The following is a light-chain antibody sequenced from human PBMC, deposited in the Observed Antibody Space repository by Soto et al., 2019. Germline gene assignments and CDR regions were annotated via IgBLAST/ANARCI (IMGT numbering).Light chain of an antibody. J-gene: IGKJ1*01. CDR1: QSVTSNY. V-gene: IGKV3-20*01. Sequence: IVLTQSPGTLSSSPGERATLSCRASQSVTSNYLAWYQQKRGQAPRLLIWGASIRATGLPDRFSGGGSGTDFTLTISRLEAEDFAVYYCQQYGSSPGTVGQGTKVDSK. CDR2: GAS. CDR3: QQYGSSPGT.